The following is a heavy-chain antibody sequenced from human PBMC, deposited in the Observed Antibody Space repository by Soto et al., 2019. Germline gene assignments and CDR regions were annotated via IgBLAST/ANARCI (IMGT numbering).Heavy chain of an antibody. CDR2: IIPIFGTA. V-gene: IGHV1-69*13. CDR3: ARDRKYSSSSEYYFDY. J-gene: IGHJ4*02. D-gene: IGHD6-6*01. Sequence: ASVKVSCKASGGTFSSYAISWVRQAPGQGLEWMGGIIPIFGTANYAQKFQGRVTITADESTSTAYMELSSLRSEDTAVYYCARDRKYSSSSEYYFDYWVQGTLVTVSS. CDR1: GGTFSSYA.